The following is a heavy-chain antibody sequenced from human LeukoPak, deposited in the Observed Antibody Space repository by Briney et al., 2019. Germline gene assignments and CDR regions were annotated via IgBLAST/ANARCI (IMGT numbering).Heavy chain of an antibody. Sequence: ASVKVSCKASGYTFTSYDINWVRQATGQVLEWMGWMNPNSGNTGYAQKFQGRVTMTRNTSISTAYMELSSLRSEDTAVYYCARRLRNLSAFDIWGQGTMVTVSS. J-gene: IGHJ3*02. CDR3: ARRLRNLSAFDI. CDR1: GYTFTSYD. CDR2: MNPNSGNT. V-gene: IGHV1-8*01.